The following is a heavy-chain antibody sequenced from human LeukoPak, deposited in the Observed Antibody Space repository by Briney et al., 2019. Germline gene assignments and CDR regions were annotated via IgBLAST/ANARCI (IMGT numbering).Heavy chain of an antibody. D-gene: IGHD3-22*01. J-gene: IGHJ4*02. CDR1: GGSISSSSYH. V-gene: IGHV4-39*07. CDR2: IYYSGST. Sequence: KPSETLSHTCTVSGGSISSSSYHWGWIRQPPGKGLEWIGSIYYSGSTYYNPSLKSRVTISVDTSKNQFSLKLSSVTAADTAVYYCAVYYYDSSGQLYYFDYWGQGTLVTVSS. CDR3: AVYYYDSSGQLYYFDY.